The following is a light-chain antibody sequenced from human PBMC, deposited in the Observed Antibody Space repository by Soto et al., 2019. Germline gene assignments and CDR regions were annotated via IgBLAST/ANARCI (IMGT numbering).Light chain of an antibody. Sequence: DIQMTQSPSSLSASVGDRVTITCQASQDISNYLNWYQQKPGKAPKLLIYDASNLETGVPSRFXGSESGTDFTFTISSLQAEDIATYYCQQYANLPPYTFGQGTKLEIK. CDR1: QDISNY. CDR3: QQYANLPPYT. J-gene: IGKJ2*01. V-gene: IGKV1-33*01. CDR2: DAS.